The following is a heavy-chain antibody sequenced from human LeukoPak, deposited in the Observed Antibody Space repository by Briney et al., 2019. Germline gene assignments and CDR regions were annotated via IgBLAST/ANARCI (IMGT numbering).Heavy chain of an antibody. CDR3: ASTGFPRGDWFDP. D-gene: IGHD7-27*01. V-gene: IGHV3-11*04. CDR2: ISSSSSTI. Sequence: GGSLRLSCAASGFTFSDYYVTWIRQAPGKGLEWVSYISSSSSTIYYADSVKGRFTISRDNAKNSLYLQMNSLRAEDTAVYYCASTGFPRGDWFDPWGQGTLVTVSS. J-gene: IGHJ5*02. CDR1: GFTFSDYY.